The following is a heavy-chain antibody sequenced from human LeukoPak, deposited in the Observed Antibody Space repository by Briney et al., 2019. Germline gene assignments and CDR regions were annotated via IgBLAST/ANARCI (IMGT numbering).Heavy chain of an antibody. J-gene: IGHJ3*02. D-gene: IGHD3-10*01. CDR3: ARDLDPIREFDAFDI. V-gene: IGHV3-21*01. Sequence: PGGSLRLSCTASGFTFGDYAMSWFRQAPGKGLEWVSSISSSSSYIYYADSVKGRFTISRDNAKNSLYLQMNSLRAEDTAVYYCARDLDPIREFDAFDIWGQGTMVTVSS. CDR2: ISSSSSYI. CDR1: GFTFGDYA.